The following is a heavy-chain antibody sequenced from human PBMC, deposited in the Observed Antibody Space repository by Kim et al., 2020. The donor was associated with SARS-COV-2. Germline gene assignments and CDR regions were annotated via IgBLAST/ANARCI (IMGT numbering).Heavy chain of an antibody. D-gene: IGHD3-10*01. J-gene: IGHJ6*03. Sequence: ASVKVSCKASGYTFTSYDINWVRQATGKGLEWMGWMNPNSGNTGYAQTFQGRVTMTRNTSISTAYMELSSLRSEDTAVYYCARAKLVQGICYYYYYMDVWGKGTTVTVSS. CDR3: ARAKLVQGICYYYYYMDV. CDR2: MNPNSGNT. V-gene: IGHV1-8*01. CDR1: GYTFTSYD.